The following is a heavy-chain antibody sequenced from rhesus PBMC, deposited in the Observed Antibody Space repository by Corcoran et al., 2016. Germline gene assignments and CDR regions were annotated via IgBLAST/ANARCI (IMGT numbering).Heavy chain of an antibody. D-gene: IGHD2-39*01. Sequence: QVQLQESGPGLVKPSETLSLTCAVSGASIRDNYYWTWVRQPPGKGLEWIGNTHGGGRGTIYNPSLKTRVTISMHTSKNQISLIVSPVTAADTAVYYCAGTLRIDFWGQGVLVTVSS. CDR1: GASIRDNYY. J-gene: IGHJ4*01. V-gene: IGHV4-106*01. CDR3: AGTLRIDF. CDR2: THGGGRGT.